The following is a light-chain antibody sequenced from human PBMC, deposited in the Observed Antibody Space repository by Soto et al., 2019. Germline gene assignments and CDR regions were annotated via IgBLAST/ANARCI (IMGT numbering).Light chain of an antibody. Sequence: EIVMTQSPATLSVSPGERATLSCRASQSVSSTLAWYQQKPGQAPRLLIYGASTRATGIPARFSGSGSGTKFTLTISSLQFEDFAVYYCQQYNNWPKTFGQGTKVEIK. J-gene: IGKJ1*01. CDR1: QSVSST. V-gene: IGKV3-15*01. CDR3: QQYNNWPKT. CDR2: GAS.